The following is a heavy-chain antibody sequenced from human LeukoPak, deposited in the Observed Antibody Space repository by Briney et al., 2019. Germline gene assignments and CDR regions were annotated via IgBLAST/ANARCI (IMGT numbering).Heavy chain of an antibody. CDR1: GYTFTSYG. J-gene: IGHJ4*02. CDR2: IIAYNGNT. V-gene: IGHV1-18*01. D-gene: IGHD6-19*01. CDR3: ARVEAVADYVDY. Sequence: ASVKVSCKASGYTFTSYGISWVRQAPGQGLEWMGWIIAYNGNTNYAQKLQGRVTMTTDTSTSTAYMELRSLRSDETAVYYCARVEAVADYVDYWGQGTLVTVSS.